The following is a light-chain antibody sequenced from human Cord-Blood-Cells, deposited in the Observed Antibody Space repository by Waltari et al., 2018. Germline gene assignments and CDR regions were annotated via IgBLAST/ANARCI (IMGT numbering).Light chain of an antibody. Sequence: DIQMTQSPSSLSASVGDSVTITCRASPSISSYFNWYQQKTGKAPKLLIYAASSLKSGVPSMFSGSGSGTDFTLTISSLQPEDFATYYCQQSYSTPFTFGPGTKVDIK. CDR1: PSISSY. CDR3: QQSYSTPFT. J-gene: IGKJ3*01. V-gene: IGKV1-39*01. CDR2: AAS.